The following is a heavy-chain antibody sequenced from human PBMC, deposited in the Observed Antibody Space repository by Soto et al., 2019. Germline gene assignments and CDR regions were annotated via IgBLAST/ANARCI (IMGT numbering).Heavy chain of an antibody. D-gene: IGHD2-21*02. CDR1: GYTFTSYA. CDR2: INAGNGNT. V-gene: IGHV1-3*01. Sequence: QVQLVQSGAEVKKPGASVKVSCKASGYTFTSYAMHWVRQAPGQRLEWMGWINAGNGNTKYSQKFQGRVTITRDTSESTAYRELSSLRSEDTAVYYCASEYCGGDCYSAARYGMDVWGQVTTVRVSS. J-gene: IGHJ6*02. CDR3: ASEYCGGDCYSAARYGMDV.